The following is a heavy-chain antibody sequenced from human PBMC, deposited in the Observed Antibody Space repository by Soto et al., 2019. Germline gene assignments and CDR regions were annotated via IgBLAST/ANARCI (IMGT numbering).Heavy chain of an antibody. D-gene: IGHD3-16*01. CDR2: ISYDGSDK. J-gene: IGHJ4*02. CDR1: GFSFSKYA. CDR3: AKDEDFGPFDY. Sequence: PGGSLRLSCAASGFSFSKYAIHWVRQAPGKGLEWVAVISYDGSDKYYADSVRGRCTLSRDNSKNTVYMQMDRLRPEDAAVYYCAKDEDFGPFDYWGQGTLVTVSS. V-gene: IGHV3-30*18.